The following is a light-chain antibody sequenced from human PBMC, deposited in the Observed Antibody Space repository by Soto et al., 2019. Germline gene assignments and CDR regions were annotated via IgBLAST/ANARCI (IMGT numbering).Light chain of an antibody. V-gene: IGKV1-12*02. CDR1: QGISSW. Sequence: DIQMTQSPSFVSASVGDRVTIACRARQGISSWLAWYQQKPGKAPTLLIYTASSLQTGVPSRFSGRESGTEFTLAISRLQREDCAIYYGQQATSFPYTLGQGTELES. CDR3: QQATSFPYT. CDR2: TAS. J-gene: IGKJ2*01.